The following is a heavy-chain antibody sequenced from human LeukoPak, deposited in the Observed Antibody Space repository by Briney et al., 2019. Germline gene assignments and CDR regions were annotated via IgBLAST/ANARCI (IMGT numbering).Heavy chain of an antibody. CDR1: GYPFTSYA. V-gene: IGHV1-3*01. D-gene: IGHD3-10*01. Sequence: GASVNVSCTTSGYPFTSYAMHWVRQAPGQRLEWMGWINVGNGNTEYSHKFQGRLTITSDTPATTTYMEVSSLRSEDTAVYYCARVDGSGPNAPNDCWGQGSLVTVSS. J-gene: IGHJ4*02. CDR3: ARVDGSGPNAPNDC. CDR2: INVGNGNT.